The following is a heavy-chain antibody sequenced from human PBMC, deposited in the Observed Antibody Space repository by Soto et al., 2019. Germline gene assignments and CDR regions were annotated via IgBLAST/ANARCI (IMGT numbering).Heavy chain of an antibody. CDR1: GFTFSSYD. Sequence: EVQLVESGGGLVQPGGSLRLSCAASGFTFSSYDMHWVRQATGKGLEWVSAIGTAGDTYYPGSVKGRFTISRENAKNSLYLQMNSLRAGDTAVYYCARARSSSWYEITMASYYYYGMDVWGQGTTVTVSS. V-gene: IGHV3-13*01. CDR2: IGTAGDT. CDR3: ARARSSSWYEITMASYYYYGMDV. D-gene: IGHD6-13*01. J-gene: IGHJ6*02.